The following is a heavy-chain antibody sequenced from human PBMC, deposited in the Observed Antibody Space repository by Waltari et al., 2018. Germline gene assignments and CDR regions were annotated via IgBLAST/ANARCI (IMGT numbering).Heavy chain of an antibody. J-gene: IGHJ6*02. D-gene: IGHD1-26*01. Sequence: QEKLVESGGGVVQSGRSLKLSCEASGFSFTNYGMHWVRQAPGKGLEWVESIWYDGSKKYYADSVKGRFDISRDNSRNTLYLQMDSLRAEDTAVYFCARDQYGESFYYAMNVWGQGTAVTVSS. CDR1: GFSFTNYG. CDR2: IWYDGSKK. V-gene: IGHV3-33*01. CDR3: ARDQYGESFYYAMNV.